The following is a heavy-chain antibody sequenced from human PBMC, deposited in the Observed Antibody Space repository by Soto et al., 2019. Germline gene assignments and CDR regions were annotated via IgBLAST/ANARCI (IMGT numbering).Heavy chain of an antibody. CDR2: IYSGGST. CDR3: ARDSVVVPAATDAFDI. D-gene: IGHD2-2*01. Sequence: PGGSLRLSCAASGFTVSSNYMSWVRQAPGKGLEWVSVIYSGGSTYYADSVKGRFTISRDNSKNTLYLQMNSLRAEDTAVYYCARDSVVVPAATDAFDIWGQGTMVTVS. CDR1: GFTVSSNY. V-gene: IGHV3-66*01. J-gene: IGHJ3*02.